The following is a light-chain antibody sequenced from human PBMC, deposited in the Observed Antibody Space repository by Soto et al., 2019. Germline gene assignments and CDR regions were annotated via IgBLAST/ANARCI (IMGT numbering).Light chain of an antibody. Sequence: EIVLTESPGTLSMSPGERATLSCRASQSVSSSYLAWYQQKPGQAPRLLIYGASSRATGIPDRFSGSESGTDFSLSMSSLHPLDFELYYCQQYSSSPPITFGHGRR. J-gene: IGKJ5*01. CDR2: GAS. CDR1: QSVSSSY. V-gene: IGKV3-20*01. CDR3: QQYSSSPPIT.